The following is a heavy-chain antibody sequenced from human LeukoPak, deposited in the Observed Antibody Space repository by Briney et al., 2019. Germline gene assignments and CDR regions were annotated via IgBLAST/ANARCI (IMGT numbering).Heavy chain of an antibody. V-gene: IGHV3-21*04. CDR1: GFTFSSYS. Sequence: GGSLRLSCAASGFTFSSYSMNWVRQAPGKGLEWVSSISSSSSYIYYADSVKGRFTISRDNSKNTLYLQMNSLRAEDTAVYYCAKDPYCSSTSCPLIPGAFDIWGQGTMVTVSS. J-gene: IGHJ3*02. CDR3: AKDPYCSSTSCPLIPGAFDI. CDR2: ISSSSSYI. D-gene: IGHD2-2*01.